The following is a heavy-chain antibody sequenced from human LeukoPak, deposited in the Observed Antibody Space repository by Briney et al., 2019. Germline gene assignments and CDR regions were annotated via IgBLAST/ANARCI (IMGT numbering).Heavy chain of an antibody. CDR3: AKAVDTLTTVDFDY. J-gene: IGHJ4*02. CDR2: ISYDGSNK. V-gene: IGHV3-30*18. D-gene: IGHD4-23*01. Sequence: GRSLRLSCAASGFTFSSYGMHWVRQAPGKGLEWVAVISYDGSNKYYADSVKGRFTISRDNSKNTLYLQMNSLRAEDTAVYYCAKAVDTLTTVDFDYWGQGTLVTVSS. CDR1: GFTFSSYG.